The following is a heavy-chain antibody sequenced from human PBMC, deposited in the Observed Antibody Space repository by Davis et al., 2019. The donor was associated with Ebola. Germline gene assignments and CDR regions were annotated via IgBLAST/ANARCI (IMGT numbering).Heavy chain of an antibody. J-gene: IGHJ5*01. V-gene: IGHV3-9*01. Sequence: SLKISCAASGFTFDDHAMHWVRQAPGRGLEWVSGISWNSGAIAYADSVKGRFTISRDNAKNSLYLRLNSLRAEDTALYHCARVNAVTGYSRFDSWGQGTLVTVSS. CDR2: ISWNSGAI. CDR1: GFTFDDHA. CDR3: ARVNAVTGYSRFDS. D-gene: IGHD3-9*01.